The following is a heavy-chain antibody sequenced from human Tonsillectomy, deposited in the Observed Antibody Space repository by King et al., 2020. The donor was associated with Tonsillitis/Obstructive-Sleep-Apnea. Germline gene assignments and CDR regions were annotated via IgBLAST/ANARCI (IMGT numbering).Heavy chain of an antibody. CDR2: FYSGGSS. Sequence: VQLVESGEGLVQPGGSLRLSCAASGFTVSSNYMSWVRQAPGKGLEWVSVFYSGGSSHYADSVKGRFSISRDNSKNTLYLQMNSLRAEDTAVYYCARNNWGSFNWFDPWGQGTLVTVSS. CDR1: GFTVSSNY. V-gene: IGHV3-66*01. CDR3: ARNNWGSFNWFDP. D-gene: IGHD7-27*01. J-gene: IGHJ5*02.